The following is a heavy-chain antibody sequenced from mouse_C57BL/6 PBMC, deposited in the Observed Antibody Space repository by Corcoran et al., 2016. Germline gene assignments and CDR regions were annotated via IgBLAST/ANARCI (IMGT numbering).Heavy chain of an antibody. CDR3: ARRGITTVVASAFAY. V-gene: IGHV1-18*01. CDR2: INPNNGGT. J-gene: IGHJ3*01. D-gene: IGHD1-1*01. Sequence: DVQLQQSGPDLVKPGASVKIPCKDSGYTFTDYNMDWVKQSHGKSLEWIGDINPNNGGTSYNQKFKGKATLTVDKSSSTAYMELRSLTSEDSAVYYCARRGITTVVASAFAYWGQGTLVTVSA. CDR1: GYTFTDYN.